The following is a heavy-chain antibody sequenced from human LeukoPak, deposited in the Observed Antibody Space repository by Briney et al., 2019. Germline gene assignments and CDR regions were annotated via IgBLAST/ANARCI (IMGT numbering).Heavy chain of an antibody. J-gene: IGHJ4*02. CDR1: GSYW. D-gene: IGHD2/OR15-2a*01. CDR3: VSFYETY. CDR2: INSDGSWT. Sequence: GGSLRLSCAASGSYWMHWVRQAPGKGLVWVSHINSDGSWTSYADSVKGRFTISKDNAKNTVYLQMDNLRAEDTAVYYCVSFYETYWGRGTLVTVSS. V-gene: IGHV3-74*01.